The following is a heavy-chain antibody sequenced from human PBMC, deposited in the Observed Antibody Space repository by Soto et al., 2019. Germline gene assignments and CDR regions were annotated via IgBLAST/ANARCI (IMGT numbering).Heavy chain of an antibody. V-gene: IGHV3-23*01. J-gene: IGHJ5*02. CDR2: LGGSGVSK. D-gene: IGHD2-8*01. CDR1: GFTFSTYA. Sequence: EVQLLESGGGLVQPGGALRLSCVASGFTFSTYAMSWVRQAPGKGPEWVSVLGGSGVSKYYADSVQGRFTISRDTSKNTLYLQMNSLRAEDTAFYYCARLMCIGSSCSWFVDLWGQGSLVTVSS. CDR3: ARLMCIGSSCSWFVDL.